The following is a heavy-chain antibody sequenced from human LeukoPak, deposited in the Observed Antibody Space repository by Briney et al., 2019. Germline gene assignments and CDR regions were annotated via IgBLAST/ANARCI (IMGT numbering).Heavy chain of an antibody. D-gene: IGHD5-24*01. CDR3: ARDANPSGAVEMATIGPDF. CDR2: INPSDGST. J-gene: IGHJ4*02. V-gene: IGHV1-46*01. CDR1: GYTFTNNY. Sequence: GASVKASCKASGYTFTNNYIHWVRQAPGQGLEWMGIINPSDGSTNLAQNFQGGITMTRETSTTTVSMELTSLASEDTAVYYCARDANPSGAVEMATIGPDFWGQGTLVTVSS.